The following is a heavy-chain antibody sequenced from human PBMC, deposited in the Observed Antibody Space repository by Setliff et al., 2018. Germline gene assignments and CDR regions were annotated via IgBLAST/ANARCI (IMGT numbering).Heavy chain of an antibody. V-gene: IGHV5-51*01. J-gene: IGHJ5*02. Sequence: GESLKISCKDSGYSFTSYWIGRVRQMPGKGLEWMGIIYPGDSDTRYSPSFQGQVTISADKSISTAYLQWSSLKASDTAMYYCARLAMVRGVTSNWFDPWGQGTLVTVSS. CDR1: GYSFTSYW. CDR2: IYPGDSDT. D-gene: IGHD3-10*01. CDR3: ARLAMVRGVTSNWFDP.